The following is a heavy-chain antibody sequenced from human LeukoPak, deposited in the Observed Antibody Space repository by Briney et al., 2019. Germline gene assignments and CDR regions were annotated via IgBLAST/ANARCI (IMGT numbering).Heavy chain of an antibody. CDR1: LYSFTSYW. CDR2: INPADSDT. V-gene: IGHV5-51*01. Sequence: GASLEISCKGYLYSFTSYWIGWVRQMPGKGLEWMGIINPADSDTRYSPSFQGQVTISTDKSISTAYLQWSSLKASDAAMYYCARLGDYGMDVWGQGTTVAVSS. CDR3: ARLGDYGMDV. J-gene: IGHJ6*02.